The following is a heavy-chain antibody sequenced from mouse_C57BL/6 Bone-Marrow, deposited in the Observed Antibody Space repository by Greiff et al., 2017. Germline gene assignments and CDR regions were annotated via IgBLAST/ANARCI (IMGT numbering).Heavy chain of an antibody. D-gene: IGHD4-1*01. CDR2: IRSKSNNYAT. J-gene: IGHJ3*01. CDR1: GFSFNTYA. V-gene: IGHV10-1*01. CDR3: VGRVGGTAY. Sequence: EVKLMESGGGLVQPKGSLKLSCAASGFSFNTYAMNWVRQAPGKGLEWVARIRSKSNNYATYYADSGKDRFTISRDDSEIMLYLQRSNLKTEDTAVYYCVGRVGGTAYWGQGTLVTVSA.